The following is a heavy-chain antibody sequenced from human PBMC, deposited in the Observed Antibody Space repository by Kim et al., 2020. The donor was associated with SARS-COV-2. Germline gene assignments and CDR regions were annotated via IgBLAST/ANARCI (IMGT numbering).Heavy chain of an antibody. CDR2: ISYDGSNK. CDR1: GFTFSSYA. V-gene: IGHV3-30-3*01. D-gene: IGHD3-16*01. J-gene: IGHJ4*02. CDR3: ARDRAPTYYDYIWGSPLFDY. Sequence: GGSLRLSCAASGFTFSSYAMHWVRQAPGKGLEWVAVISYDGSNKYYADSVKGRFTISRDNSKNTLYLQMNSLRAEDTAVYYCARDRAPTYYDYIWGSPLFDYWGQGTLVTVSS.